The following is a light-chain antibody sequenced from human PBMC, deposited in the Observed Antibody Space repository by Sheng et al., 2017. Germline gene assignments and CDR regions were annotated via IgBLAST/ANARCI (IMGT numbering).Light chain of an antibody. CDR1: SSDVGGYHY. CDR3: TSYAGTSIV. CDR2: SVD. Sequence: QSALTQPASVSGSPGQSITISCTGTSSDVGGYHYVSWYQQHPGRAPKLMIYSVDNRPSGVSDRFSGSRSANTASLTISGLQADDEANYYCTSYAGTSIVFGGGTKLTVL. V-gene: IGLV2-14*03. J-gene: IGLJ2*01.